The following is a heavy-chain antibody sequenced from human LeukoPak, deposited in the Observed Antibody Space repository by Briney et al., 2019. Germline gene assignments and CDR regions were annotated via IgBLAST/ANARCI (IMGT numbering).Heavy chain of an antibody. CDR1: GGSISSGSYY. J-gene: IGHJ3*02. D-gene: IGHD1-26*01. Sequence: PSQTLSLTCTVSGGSISSGSYYWSWIRQPAGKGLEWIGRIYTSGSTNYNPSLKSRVTISVDTSKNQFSLKLSSVTAADTAVYYCARVWELLQDAFDIWGQGTMVTVSS. V-gene: IGHV4-61*02. CDR2: IYTSGST. CDR3: ARVWELLQDAFDI.